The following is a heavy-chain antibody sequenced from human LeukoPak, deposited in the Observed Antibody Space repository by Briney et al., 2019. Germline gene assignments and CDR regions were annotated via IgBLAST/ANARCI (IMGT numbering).Heavy chain of an antibody. V-gene: IGHV3-21*01. D-gene: IGHD1-1*01. CDR1: GFTFSRYS. CDR3: ARDDSMLPTTPDAFDI. Sequence: PGGSLRLSCAASGFTFSRYSMNWVRQAPGKGLEWVSSISSSSSYIYYADSVKGRFTISRDNAKNSLYLQMNSLRAEDTAVYYCARDDSMLPTTPDAFDIWGQGTMVTVSS. J-gene: IGHJ3*02. CDR2: ISSSSSYI.